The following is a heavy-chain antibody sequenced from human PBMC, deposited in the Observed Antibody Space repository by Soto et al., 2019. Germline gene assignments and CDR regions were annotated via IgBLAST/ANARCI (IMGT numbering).Heavy chain of an antibody. Sequence: GGSLRLSCAASGFTFSSYGMHWVRQAPGKGLEWVAVIWYDGSNKYYADSVKGRFTISRDNSKNTLYLQMNSLRAEDTAVYYCARDLSRTTYYFDYWGQGTLVTVSS. CDR2: IWYDGSNK. CDR1: GFTFSSYG. V-gene: IGHV3-33*01. CDR3: ARDLSRTTYYFDY. D-gene: IGHD1-7*01. J-gene: IGHJ4*02.